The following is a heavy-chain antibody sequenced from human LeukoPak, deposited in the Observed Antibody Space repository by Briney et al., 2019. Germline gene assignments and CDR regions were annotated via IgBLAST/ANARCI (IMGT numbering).Heavy chain of an antibody. CDR1: GGSISSYY. CDR3: ARFPTTDYFDY. D-gene: IGHD5-12*01. V-gene: IGHV4-59*01. Sequence: SETLSLTCTVSGGSISSYYWSWIRQPPGKGLEWIGYIYYSGSTNYNPSLKSRVTISVDTSKNQFSLKLSSVTAADTAVYYCARFPTTDYFDYWGQGTLVTVSS. CDR2: IYYSGST. J-gene: IGHJ4*02.